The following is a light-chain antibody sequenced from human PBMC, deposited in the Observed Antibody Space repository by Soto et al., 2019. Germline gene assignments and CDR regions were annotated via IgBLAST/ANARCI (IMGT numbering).Light chain of an antibody. CDR2: GAS. CDR3: QNFGDSPFT. CDR1: ESISSHY. Sequence: EVVLMQSPDTLSLSPGERATLSCRASESISSHYIAWYQHKPGQAPRLLIFGASTRATGIPDRFSGSWSGTDFTLAISRPEPEDFAVYYCQNFGDSPFTFGPGTKVYIK. V-gene: IGKV3-20*01. J-gene: IGKJ3*01.